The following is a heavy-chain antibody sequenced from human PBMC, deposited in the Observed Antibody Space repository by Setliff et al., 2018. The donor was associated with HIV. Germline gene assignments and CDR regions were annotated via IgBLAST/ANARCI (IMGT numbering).Heavy chain of an antibody. J-gene: IGHJ5*02. CDR2: ISSTGAA. CDR3: ARGDYSGGWYDNEWFDP. CDR1: GDSINSHF. Sequence: PSETLSLTCTVSGDSINSHFWTWIRQSPRKGLEWIGYISSTGAAWYNPALKSRVTISVDTSKNQISLKVSSVIAADTAVYYCARGDYSGGWYDNEWFDPWGQGTLVTVSS. V-gene: IGHV4-59*11. D-gene: IGHD6-19*01.